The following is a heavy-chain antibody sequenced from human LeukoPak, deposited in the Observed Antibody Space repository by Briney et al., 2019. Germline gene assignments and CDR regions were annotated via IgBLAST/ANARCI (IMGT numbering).Heavy chain of an antibody. CDR2: IRGGGDTK. Sequence: PGGSLRLSCTASGFTFSNYAMTWVRQAPGKGLEWVASIRGGGDTKYYADSVKGRFTISRDNSKNTLFLQMNSLRGEDTAVYYCSGDPNGDYVGAFDMWGPGTTVTVSS. CDR3: SGDPNGDYVGAFDM. J-gene: IGHJ3*02. CDR1: GFTFSNYA. D-gene: IGHD4-17*01. V-gene: IGHV3-23*01.